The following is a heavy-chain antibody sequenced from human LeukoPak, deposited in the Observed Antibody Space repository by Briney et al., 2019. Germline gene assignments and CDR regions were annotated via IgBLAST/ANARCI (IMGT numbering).Heavy chain of an antibody. CDR3: AREFGLGSYGGFDY. J-gene: IGHJ4*02. D-gene: IGHD5-18*01. V-gene: IGHV3-11*06. CDR1: GFTFSDYY. Sequence: GGSLRLSCAASGFTFSDYYMSWIRQAPGKGLEWVSYISSSSSYTNYADSVKGRFTISRDNAKNSLYLQMNCLRAEDTAVYYCAREFGLGSYGGFDYWGQGTLVTVSS. CDR2: ISSSSSYT.